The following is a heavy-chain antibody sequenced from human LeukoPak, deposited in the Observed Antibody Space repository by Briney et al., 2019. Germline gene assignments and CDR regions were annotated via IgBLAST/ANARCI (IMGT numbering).Heavy chain of an antibody. Sequence: SETLSLTCSVSGDSINAYYWSWIRQPPGRGLEWIGYIYYSGSTDYNPSLKSRVIISVDTSKNQFSPKLNSVTAADTAVYYCARRGGTVGLDYWGQGTLVTVSS. CDR1: GDSINAYY. V-gene: IGHV4-59*01. D-gene: IGHD1-14*01. CDR2: IYYSGST. CDR3: ARRGGTVGLDY. J-gene: IGHJ4*02.